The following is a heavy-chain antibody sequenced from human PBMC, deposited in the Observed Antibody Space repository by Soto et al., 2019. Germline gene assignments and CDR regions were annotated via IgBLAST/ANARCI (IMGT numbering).Heavy chain of an antibody. CDR3: ARRYPPLHYYYYGMDV. D-gene: IGHD2-2*02. Sequence: GESLKLSCKGSGYSFTSYWISWVRQMPGKGLEWMGRIDPSDSYTNYSPSFQGHVTISADKSISTAYLQWSSLKASDTAMYYCARRYPPLHYYYYGMDVWGQGTTVTVSS. CDR2: IDPSDSYT. V-gene: IGHV5-10-1*01. J-gene: IGHJ6*02. CDR1: GYSFTSYW.